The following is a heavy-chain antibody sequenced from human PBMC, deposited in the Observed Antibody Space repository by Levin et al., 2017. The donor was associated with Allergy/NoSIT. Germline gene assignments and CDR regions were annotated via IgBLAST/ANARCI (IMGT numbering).Heavy chain of an antibody. CDR1: GFSISSRSYY. Sequence: SETLSLTCAVSGFSISSRSYYWGWIRQPPGKGLEWIASVYYNGDTYYNPSLKSRVTISVDTPENQFSLRLSSVTAADTAVYYCARTLISGQLFFDYWGQGTLVTVSS. V-gene: IGHV4-39*07. J-gene: IGHJ4*02. D-gene: IGHD2-2*01. CDR3: ARTLISGQLFFDY. CDR2: VYYNGDT.